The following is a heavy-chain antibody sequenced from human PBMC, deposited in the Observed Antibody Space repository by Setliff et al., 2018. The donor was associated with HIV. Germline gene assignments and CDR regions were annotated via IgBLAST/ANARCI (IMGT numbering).Heavy chain of an antibody. J-gene: IGHJ6*03. D-gene: IGHD3-22*01. CDR2: IYYSGST. CDR1: GGSISSYY. Sequence: SETLSLTCTVSGGSISSYYWSWIRQPPGKGLEWIGYIYYSGSTKHNPSLKSRVTISLDTSKNQFSLKLTSVTAADTAFYYCARGFSGDYLFTGYLDVWGKGTTVTVSS. CDR3: ARGFSGDYLFTGYLDV. V-gene: IGHV4-59*01.